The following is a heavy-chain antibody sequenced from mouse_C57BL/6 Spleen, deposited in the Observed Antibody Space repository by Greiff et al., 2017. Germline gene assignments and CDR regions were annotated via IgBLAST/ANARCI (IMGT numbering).Heavy chain of an antibody. V-gene: IGHV1-82*01. CDR3: ARGMYDGYYEYFDG. D-gene: IGHD2-3*01. Sequence: VQLQQSGPELVKPGASVKISCKASGYAFSSSWMNWVKQRPGKGLEWIGRIYPGDGDTNYNGKFKGKATLTADKSSSTAYMQLSSLTSEDSAVYFCARGMYDGYYEYFDGWGTGTTVTVSS. CDR1: GYAFSSSW. J-gene: IGHJ1*03. CDR2: IYPGDGDT.